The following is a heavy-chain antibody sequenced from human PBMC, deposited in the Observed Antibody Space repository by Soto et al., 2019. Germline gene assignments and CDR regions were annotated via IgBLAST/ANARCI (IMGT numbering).Heavy chain of an antibody. V-gene: IGHV1-69*13. CDR1: GGTFSSYA. CDR2: IIPIFGTA. CDR3: ARGHRGSYSSSPQYYYYYYGMDV. J-gene: IGHJ6*02. D-gene: IGHD6-6*01. Sequence: ASVKVSCKASGGTFSSYAISWVRQAPGQGLERMGGIIPIFGTANYAQKFQGRVTITADESTSTAYMELSSLRSEDTAVYYCARGHRGSYSSSPQYYYYYYGMDVWGQGTTVTVSS.